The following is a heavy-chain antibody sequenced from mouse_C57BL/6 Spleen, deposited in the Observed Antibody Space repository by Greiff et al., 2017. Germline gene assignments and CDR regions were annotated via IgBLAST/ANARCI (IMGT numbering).Heavy chain of an antibody. D-gene: IGHD2-4*01. CDR1: GYTFTSYD. J-gene: IGHJ4*01. V-gene: IGHV1-85*01. CDR2: IYPRDGST. Sequence: VHLVESGPELVKPGASVKLSCKASGYTFTSYDINWVKQRPGQGLEWIGWIYPRDGSTKYNEKFKGKATLTVDTSSSTAYMELHSLTSEDSAVYFCARSRYDYEGYGYAMDYWGQGTSVTVSS. CDR3: ARSRYDYEGYGYAMDY.